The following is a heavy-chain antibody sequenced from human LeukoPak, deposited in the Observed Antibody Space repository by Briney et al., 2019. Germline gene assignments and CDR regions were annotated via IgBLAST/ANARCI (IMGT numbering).Heavy chain of an antibody. V-gene: IGHV4-34*01. Sequence: SETLSLTCAVYGGSFSGYYWSWIRQPPGKGLEWIGEINHSGSTYYNPSLKSRVTISVDTSKNQFSLKLSSVTAADTAVYYCARQRRYYGSGSLGSVDYWGQGTLVTVSS. CDR3: ARQRRYYGSGSLGSVDY. CDR2: INHSGST. D-gene: IGHD3-10*01. J-gene: IGHJ4*02. CDR1: GGSFSGYY.